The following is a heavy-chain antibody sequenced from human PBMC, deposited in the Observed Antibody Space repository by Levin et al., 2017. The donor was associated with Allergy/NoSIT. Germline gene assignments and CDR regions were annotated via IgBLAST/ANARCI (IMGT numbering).Heavy chain of an antibody. CDR3: AKKQGGTSGFSFDV. CDR2: ITGGGFDT. J-gene: IGHJ3*01. CDR1: GFIFSDYA. D-gene: IGHD1-1*01. V-gene: IGHV3-23*01. Sequence: GESLKISCAASGFIFSDYAMTWVRQAPGKGLEWVSVITGGGFDTYYADSVKGRFTVSRDNSKNTLYLQLNSLRAEDTAVYYCAKKQGGTSGFSFDVWGQGTMVTVSS.